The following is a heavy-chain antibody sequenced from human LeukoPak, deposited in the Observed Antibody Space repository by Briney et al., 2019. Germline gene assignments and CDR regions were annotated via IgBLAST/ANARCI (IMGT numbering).Heavy chain of an antibody. CDR1: GFIFSHYG. CDR3: AKWDITSWNYMS. Sequence: GGSLRLSCAASGFIFSHYGMHWVRQAPGKGREWVAFIRYDGRNQYYAESVKGRFTISRDNSKNTLFLQLNSLRAEDSAIYYCAKWDITSWNYMSWGQGTLVTVYS. J-gene: IGHJ5*02. V-gene: IGHV3-30*02. CDR2: IRYDGRNQ. D-gene: IGHD2-2*01.